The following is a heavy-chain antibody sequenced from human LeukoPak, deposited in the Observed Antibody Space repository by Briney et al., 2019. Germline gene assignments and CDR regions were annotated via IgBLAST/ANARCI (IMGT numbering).Heavy chain of an antibody. CDR2: IIPIFGTA. D-gene: IGHD5-24*01. CDR1: GGTFSSYA. Sequence: GASVKVSCKASGGTFSSYAISWVRQAPGQGLEWMGGIIPIFGTANYAQKFQGRVTITADESTSTAYLELSSLTSEDTAVYYCARVVLGRRWLQTSYYYGMDVWGQGTTVTVS. CDR3: ARVVLGRRWLQTSYYYGMDV. V-gene: IGHV1-69*13. J-gene: IGHJ6*02.